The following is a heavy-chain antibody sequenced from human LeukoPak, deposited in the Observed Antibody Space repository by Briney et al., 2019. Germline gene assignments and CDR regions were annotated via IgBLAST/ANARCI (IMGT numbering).Heavy chain of an antibody. CDR1: GGSISSGSYY. CDR3: ARESSNTIFGVVTAFDY. V-gene: IGHV4-61*02. D-gene: IGHD3-3*01. Sequence: PSETLSLTCTVSGGSISSGSYYWSWIRQPAGKGLEWIGRIYTSGSTNYNPSLKSRVTISVDTSKNQFSLKLSSVTAADTAVYYCARESSNTIFGVVTAFDYWGQGTLVTVSS. J-gene: IGHJ4*02. CDR2: IYTSGST.